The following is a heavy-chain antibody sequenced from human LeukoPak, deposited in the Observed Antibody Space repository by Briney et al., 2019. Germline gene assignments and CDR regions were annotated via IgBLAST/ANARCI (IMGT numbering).Heavy chain of an antibody. Sequence: GGSLRLSCAASGFTFSSYEMNWVRQAPGKGLEWVAHISSGGNVEYYLDSVRGRFTISRDNAKNSLYLLMNSLRTEDTAVYYCAATYYYDGSGDYWGQGTLVTVSS. D-gene: IGHD3-22*01. J-gene: IGHJ4*02. CDR2: ISSGGNVE. CDR3: AATYYYDGSGDY. V-gene: IGHV3-48*03. CDR1: GFTFSSYE.